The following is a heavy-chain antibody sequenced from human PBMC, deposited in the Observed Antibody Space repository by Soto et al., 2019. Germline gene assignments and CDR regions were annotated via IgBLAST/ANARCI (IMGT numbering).Heavy chain of an antibody. CDR2: IYYSGST. J-gene: IGHJ5*02. D-gene: IGHD6-13*01. CDR3: ARDSGSSWYVWFDP. Sequence: SETLSLTCTVSGGSISSYYWSWIRQPPGKGLEWIGYIYYSGSTNYNPSLKSRVTISVDTSKNQFSLKLSSVTAADTAVYYCARDSGSSWYVWFDPWGQGTLVTVSS. CDR1: GGSISSYY. V-gene: IGHV4-59*01.